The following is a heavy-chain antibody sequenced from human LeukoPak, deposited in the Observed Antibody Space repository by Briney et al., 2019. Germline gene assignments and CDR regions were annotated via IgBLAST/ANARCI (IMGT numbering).Heavy chain of an antibody. Sequence: GESLKISVKGSGYSFTGYVMGGVRQGPGKGLEWMGIIDPGDSESLYSPSFQGQVTLSPAKSITPAYLQWSSLKAPDSAMYYCASPPPPDYWGQGTLVTVSS. CDR1: GYSFTGYV. CDR3: ASPPPPDY. CDR2: IDPGDSES. V-gene: IGHV5-51*01. J-gene: IGHJ4*02.